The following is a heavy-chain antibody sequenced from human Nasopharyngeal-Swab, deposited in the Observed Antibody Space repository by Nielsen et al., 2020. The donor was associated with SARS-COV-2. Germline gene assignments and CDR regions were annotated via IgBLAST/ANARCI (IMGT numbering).Heavy chain of an antibody. J-gene: IGHJ4*02. V-gene: IGHV1-3*01. CDR3: ASPDYGDY. CDR2: IYVGNGDT. CDR1: GFSFTNYV. Sequence: ASVKVSCKASGFSFTNYVIHWVRQAPGQRPEWMGWIYVGNGDTQYTPNFQRRVTFTRDTSANTAYMEMSSLTSEDTAVFYCASPDYGDYWGQGTLVTVSS.